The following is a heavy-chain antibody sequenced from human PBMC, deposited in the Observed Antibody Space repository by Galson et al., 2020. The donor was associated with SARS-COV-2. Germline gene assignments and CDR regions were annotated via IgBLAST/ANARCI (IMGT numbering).Heavy chain of an antibody. J-gene: IGHJ4*02. CDR1: GFTFDDYA. CDR3: AKDSYGDYTFDY. Sequence: GGSLRLSCAASGFTFDDYAMHWVRQAPGKGLEWVSGISWNSGSIGYADSVKGRFTISRDNAKNSLYLQMNSLRAEDTALYYCAKDSYGDYTFDYWGQGTLVTVSS. D-gene: IGHD4-17*01. CDR2: ISWNSGSI. V-gene: IGHV3-9*01.